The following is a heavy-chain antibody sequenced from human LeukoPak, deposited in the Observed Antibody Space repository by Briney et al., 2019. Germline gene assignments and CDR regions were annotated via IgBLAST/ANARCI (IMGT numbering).Heavy chain of an antibody. CDR1: GFTFSSYA. V-gene: IGHV3-23*01. D-gene: IGHD6-19*01. CDR3: AKDAGPYSSGWYYY. CDR2: ISGSGGST. J-gene: IGHJ4*02. Sequence: GGSLRLSCTASGFTFSSYAMSWVRQAPGKGLEWVSAISGSGGSTYYADSVKGRFTISRDNSKNTLYLQMNSLRAEDTAVYYCAKDAGPYSSGWYYYWGQGTLVTVSS.